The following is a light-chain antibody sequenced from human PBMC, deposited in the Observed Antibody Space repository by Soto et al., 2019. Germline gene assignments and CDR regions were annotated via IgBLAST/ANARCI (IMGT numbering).Light chain of an antibody. Sequence: QLVLTQPASVSGSPGQSITVSCTGTSSDVGGYNFVSWYQHHPAKAPKLMIYDVSNRPSGVSNRFSGSKSGNTASLTISGLQAEDEAHYYCSSFTSSDTLVVFGGGTKLTVL. CDR1: SSDVGGYNF. CDR3: SSFTSSDTLVV. J-gene: IGLJ2*01. V-gene: IGLV2-14*03. CDR2: DVS.